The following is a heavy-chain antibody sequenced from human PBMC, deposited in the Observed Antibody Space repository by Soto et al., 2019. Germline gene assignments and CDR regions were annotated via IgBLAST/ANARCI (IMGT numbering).Heavy chain of an antibody. CDR3: ARAYCCGGSCPTLGMDV. Sequence: GESLKISCKGSGYSFTSYWIGWVRQMPGKGLEWMGIIYPGDSDTRYSPSFQGQVTISADKSISTAYLQWSSLKASDTAMYYCARAYCCGGSCPTLGMDVWGQGTTVTVSS. CDR1: GYSFTSYW. D-gene: IGHD2-15*01. J-gene: IGHJ6*02. CDR2: IYPGDSDT. V-gene: IGHV5-51*01.